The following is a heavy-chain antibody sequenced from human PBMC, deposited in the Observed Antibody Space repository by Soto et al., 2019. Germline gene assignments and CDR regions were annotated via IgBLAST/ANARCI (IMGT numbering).Heavy chain of an antibody. CDR1: GGSISSYY. D-gene: IGHD5-18*01. Sequence: QVQLQESGPGLVKPSETLSLTCTVSGGSISSYYWCWVRQPPGKGLEWIGYIYYSGSTNYNHSLKSRVTISVDTSKQQFSLKLSSVSAADTAVYYCAREVTAMVLGFWGQGTLVTVSS. V-gene: IGHV4-59*01. J-gene: IGHJ4*02. CDR2: IYYSGST. CDR3: AREVTAMVLGF.